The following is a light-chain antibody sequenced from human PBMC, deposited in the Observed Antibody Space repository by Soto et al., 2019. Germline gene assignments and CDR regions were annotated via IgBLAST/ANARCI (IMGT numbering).Light chain of an antibody. CDR1: SGDIGSYNR. V-gene: IGLV2-14*01. Sequence: QSALTQPASVSGSPGQSITISCTGTSGDIGSYNRVSWYQQHPGKALKLIIYEVTDRPSGVSNRFSGSKSGNTASLTISGLQADDEAEYYCSSYTNIKTRACVFGTGTKLTVL. CDR2: EVT. CDR3: SSYTNIKTRACV. J-gene: IGLJ1*01.